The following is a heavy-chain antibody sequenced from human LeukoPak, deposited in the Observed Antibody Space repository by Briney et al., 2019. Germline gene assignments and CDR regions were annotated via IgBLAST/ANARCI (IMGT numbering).Heavy chain of an antibody. D-gene: IGHD1-14*01. Sequence: SETLSLTCTVSGGSISSSSYYWGWIRQPPGKGLEWIGSIYYSGSTYYNPSLKSRVTISVDTSKNQFSLKLSSVTAADTAVYYCARDIIGWAFDPWGQGTLVTVSS. CDR2: IYYSGST. CDR3: ARDIIGWAFDP. V-gene: IGHV4-39*07. J-gene: IGHJ5*02. CDR1: GGSISSSSYY.